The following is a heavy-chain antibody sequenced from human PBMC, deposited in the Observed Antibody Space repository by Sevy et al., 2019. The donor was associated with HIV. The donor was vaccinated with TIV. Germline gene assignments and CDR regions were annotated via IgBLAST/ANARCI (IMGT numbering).Heavy chain of an antibody. D-gene: IGHD6-13*01. Sequence: ASVKVSCKASGYTFTSYYMHWVRQAPGQGLEWMGIINPSGGSTSYAQKFQGRVTMTRDTSTSTDYMELSSLRSEDTAVYYCAREEMTAAGKYYYYGMDVWGQGTTVTVSS. CDR1: GYTFTSYY. J-gene: IGHJ6*02. CDR2: INPSGGST. V-gene: IGHV1-46*01. CDR3: AREEMTAAGKYYYYGMDV.